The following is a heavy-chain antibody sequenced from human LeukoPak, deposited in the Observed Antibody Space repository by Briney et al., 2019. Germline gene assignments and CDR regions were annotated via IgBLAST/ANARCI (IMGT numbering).Heavy chain of an antibody. V-gene: IGHV4-38-2*01. CDR1: GYSISSGYY. J-gene: IGHJ5*02. CDR2: IYHSGST. D-gene: IGHD3-3*01. CDR3: ARHVLTYYDFRFDP. Sequence: PSETLSLTXAVSGYSISSGYYWGWIRQPPGKGLEWIGSIYHSGSTYYNPSLKSRVTISVDTSKNQFSLKLSSVTAADTAVYYCARHVLTYYDFRFDPWGQGTLVTVSS.